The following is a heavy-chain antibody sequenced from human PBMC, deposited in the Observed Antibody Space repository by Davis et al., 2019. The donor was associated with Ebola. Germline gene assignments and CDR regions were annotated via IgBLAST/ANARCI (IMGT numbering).Heavy chain of an antibody. Sequence: MPSETLSLTCTVSGYSISSGYFWGWIRLPPGKGLEWIGSIYHRGSTYYNPSLKSRVTISVDTSKNQFSLKLSSVTAADTAVYYCARQLLWFGEFGVSPYYFDYWGQGTLVTVSS. V-gene: IGHV4-38-2*02. CDR1: GYSISSGYF. J-gene: IGHJ4*02. CDR3: ARQLLWFGEFGVSPYYFDY. D-gene: IGHD3-10*01. CDR2: IYHRGST.